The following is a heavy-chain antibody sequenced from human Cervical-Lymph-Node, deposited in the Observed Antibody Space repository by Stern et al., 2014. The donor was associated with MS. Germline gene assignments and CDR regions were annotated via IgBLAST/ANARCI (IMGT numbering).Heavy chain of an antibody. CDR1: GSTLTDFF. Sequence: QVPLVQSGAEVKQPGASVKVSCKVSGSTLTDFFMHWVRQPPGKGLEWMGGFDPEDGETIYAQKFQGRVTMTEDTSTDTAYMELSSLRSDDTAVYYCATDYNYWGQGTLVTVSS. J-gene: IGHJ4*02. V-gene: IGHV1-24*01. D-gene: IGHD3-10*01. CDR2: FDPEDGET. CDR3: ATDYNY.